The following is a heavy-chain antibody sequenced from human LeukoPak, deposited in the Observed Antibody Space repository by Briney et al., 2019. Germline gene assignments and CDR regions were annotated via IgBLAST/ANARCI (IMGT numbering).Heavy chain of an antibody. V-gene: IGHV4-59*01. Sequence: SETLSPTCTVSGASITSYYWTWFRQPPGKGLEWIGHIYSSGSTNYNPSLKSRVTISVDTSKNQFSLKLSSVTAADTAVYYCARGARGSDYWGQGTLVTVSS. CDR3: ARGARGSDY. CDR2: IYSSGST. CDR1: GASITSYY. D-gene: IGHD1-26*01. J-gene: IGHJ4*02.